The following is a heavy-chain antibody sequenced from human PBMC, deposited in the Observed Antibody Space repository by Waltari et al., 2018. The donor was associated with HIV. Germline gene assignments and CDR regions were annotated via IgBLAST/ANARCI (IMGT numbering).Heavy chain of an antibody. D-gene: IGHD1-26*01. V-gene: IGHV3-23*01. CDR3: AKCLGGIYSFDY. J-gene: IGHJ4*02. Sequence: EVTMLESGGGLVQPGGSLRIPCAAFGFPFRRYAMSRVRQATGKGREWVSAISGSGGSTYYADSVKVRFTISRDNSKNTLDLQMNSLRAEDTAVHYCAKCLGGIYSFDYWGQGTLVTVSS. CDR1: GFPFRRYA. CDR2: ISGSGGST.